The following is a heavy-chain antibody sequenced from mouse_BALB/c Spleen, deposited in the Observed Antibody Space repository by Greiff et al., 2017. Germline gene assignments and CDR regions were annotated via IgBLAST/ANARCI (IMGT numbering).Heavy chain of an antibody. CDR3: ARHYDYGEYAMDY. Sequence: EVQVVESGGDLVKPGGSLKLSCAASGFTFSSYGMSWVRQTPDKRLEWVATISSGGSYTYYPDSVKGRFTISRDNAKNTLYLQMSSLKSEDTAMYYCARHYDYGEYAMDYWGQGTSVTVSS. CDR1: GFTFSSYG. V-gene: IGHV5-6*01. D-gene: IGHD2-4*01. J-gene: IGHJ4*01. CDR2: ISSGGSYT.